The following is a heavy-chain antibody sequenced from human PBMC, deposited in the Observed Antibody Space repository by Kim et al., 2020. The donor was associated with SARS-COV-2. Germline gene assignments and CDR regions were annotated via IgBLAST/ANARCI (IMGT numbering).Heavy chain of an antibody. CDR3: ARGSSGYGLGWFDP. D-gene: IGHD5-12*01. V-gene: IGHV4-34*01. J-gene: IGHJ5*02. Sequence: NPSLKSRVTISVDTSKNQFSLKLSSVTAADTAVYYCARGSSGYGLGWFDPWGQGTLVTVSS.